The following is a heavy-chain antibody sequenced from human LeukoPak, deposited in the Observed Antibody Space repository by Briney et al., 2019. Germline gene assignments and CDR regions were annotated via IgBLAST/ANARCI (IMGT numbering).Heavy chain of an antibody. Sequence: SETLSLTCTVSGGSISSYYWSWIRQPPRKGLEWIGYIYYSGSTNYNPSLKSRVTISVDTSKNQFSLKLSSVTAADTAVYYCARRSGSVGFDYWGQGTLVTVSS. CDR3: ARRSGSVGFDY. V-gene: IGHV4-59*08. CDR2: IYYSGST. J-gene: IGHJ4*02. D-gene: IGHD3-22*01. CDR1: GGSISSYY.